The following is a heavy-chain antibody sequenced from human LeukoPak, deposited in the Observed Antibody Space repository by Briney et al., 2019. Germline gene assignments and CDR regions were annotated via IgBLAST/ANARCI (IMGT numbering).Heavy chain of an antibody. V-gene: IGHV4-4*09. CDR3: ARYDSRGSASTRFDY. D-gene: IGHD3-16*01. CDR1: GGSISSYY. J-gene: IGHJ4*02. Sequence: SETLSFTCTVSGGSISSYYWGWIRQPPGKGLEWIGRIYGTGSTSYNPSLMNRVTMSVDTSKNHFSLKLTSVTAADTAVYYCARYDSRGSASTRFDYWGQGILVTISS. CDR2: IYGTGST.